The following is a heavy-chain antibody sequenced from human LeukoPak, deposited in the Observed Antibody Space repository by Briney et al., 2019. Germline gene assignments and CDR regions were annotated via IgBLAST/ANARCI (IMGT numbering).Heavy chain of an antibody. V-gene: IGHV4-59*01. Sequence: SETLSLTCTVSGGSISSYYWSWIRQPPGKGLEWIGYIHYSGSTNYNPSLKSRVTISVDTSKNQFSLKLSSVTAADTAVYYCARGATISAFDIWGQGTMVTVSS. D-gene: IGHD5-12*01. J-gene: IGHJ3*02. CDR2: IHYSGST. CDR3: ARGATISAFDI. CDR1: GGSISSYY.